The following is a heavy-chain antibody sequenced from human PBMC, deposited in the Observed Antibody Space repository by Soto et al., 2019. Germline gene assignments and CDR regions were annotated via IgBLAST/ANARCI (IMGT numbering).Heavy chain of an antibody. CDR3: ARDRGYLDY. V-gene: IGHV1-69*13. CDR2: ISPIFGTA. Sequence: SVKVSCKASGCTFSSYAISWVRQAPGQGLEWMGGISPIFGTANYAQKFQGRVTMTADASTSTAYMELRSLRSDDTAVYYCARDRGYLDYWGQGTLVTVSS. CDR1: GCTFSSYA. J-gene: IGHJ4*02.